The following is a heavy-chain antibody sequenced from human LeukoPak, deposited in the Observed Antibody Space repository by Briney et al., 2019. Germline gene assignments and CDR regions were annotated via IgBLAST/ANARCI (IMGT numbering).Heavy chain of an antibody. CDR2: ISGSGGST. CDR3: AKDGTIFGVVPPDY. J-gene: IGHJ4*02. D-gene: IGHD3-3*01. V-gene: IGHV3-23*01. CDR1: GFTFSSYA. Sequence: PGGSLRLSCAASGFTFSSYAMSWVRQAPGKGLEWVSAISGSGGSTYYADSVKGRFTNSRDNSKNTLYLQMNSLRAEDTAVYYCAKDGTIFGVVPPDYWGQGTLVTVSS.